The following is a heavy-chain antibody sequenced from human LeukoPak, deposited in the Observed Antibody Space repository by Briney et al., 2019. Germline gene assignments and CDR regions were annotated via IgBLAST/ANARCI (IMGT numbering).Heavy chain of an antibody. CDR2: ISAYNGNT. Sequence: ASVKVSCKASGYSFTNYDINWVRQAPGQGLEWMGWISAYNGNTNYAQKLQGRVTMTTDTSTSTAYMELRSLRSDDTAVYYCASGYDSPADYWGQGTLVTVSS. J-gene: IGHJ4*02. CDR3: ASGYDSPADY. D-gene: IGHD5-12*01. CDR1: GYSFTNYD. V-gene: IGHV1-18*01.